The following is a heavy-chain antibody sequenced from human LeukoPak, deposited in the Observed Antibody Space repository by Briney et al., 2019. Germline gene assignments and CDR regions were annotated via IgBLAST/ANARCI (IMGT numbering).Heavy chain of an antibody. Sequence: SETLSPTCTVSGGSISSYYWSWIRQPAGKGLEWIGRIYTSGSTNYNPSLKSRVTMSVDTSKNQFSLKLSSVTAADTAVYYCARGAYYYGSGKIFDYWGQGTLVTVSS. V-gene: IGHV4-4*07. J-gene: IGHJ4*02. D-gene: IGHD3-10*01. CDR3: ARGAYYYGSGKIFDY. CDR2: IYTSGST. CDR1: GGSISSYY.